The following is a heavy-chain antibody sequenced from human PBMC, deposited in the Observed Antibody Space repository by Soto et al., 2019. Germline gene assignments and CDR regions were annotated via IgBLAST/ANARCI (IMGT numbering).Heavy chain of an antibody. D-gene: IGHD2-2*01. J-gene: IGHJ4*02. CDR1: GGTFGSYA. V-gene: IGHV1-69*01. Sequence: QVQLVQPGAEVKKPGSSVTVSCKASGGTFGSYAFSWVRQAPGQGLEWMGGIIPVSGAAHYAQKFQGRVTVTADESTSTAYMELSSLSSQDTAVYYCATSLGCRSTSCTLDYLGQGTRVIVSS. CDR3: ATSLGCRSTSCTLDY. CDR2: IIPVSGAA.